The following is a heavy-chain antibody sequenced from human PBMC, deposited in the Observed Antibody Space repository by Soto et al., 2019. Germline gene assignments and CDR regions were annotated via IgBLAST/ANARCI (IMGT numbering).Heavy chain of an antibody. CDR3: AGAKWIQLWLKVYYYGMDG. J-gene: IGHJ6*02. D-gene: IGHD5-18*01. CDR2: INHSGST. Sequence: SETLSLTCAVYGGSFSGYYWSWIRQPPGKGLEWIGEINHSGSTNYNPSLKSRVTISVDTSKNQFSLKLSSVTAADTAVYYCAGAKWIQLWLKVYYYGMDGWGQGTTVTVSS. V-gene: IGHV4-34*01. CDR1: GGSFSGYY.